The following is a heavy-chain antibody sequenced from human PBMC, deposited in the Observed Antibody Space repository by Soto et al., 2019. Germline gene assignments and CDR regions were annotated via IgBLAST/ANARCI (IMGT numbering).Heavy chain of an antibody. V-gene: IGHV4-34*01. CDR2: INHSGST. CDR1: GGSFSGYY. D-gene: IGHD1-1*01. Sequence: QVQLQQWGAGLLKPSETLSLTCAVYGGSFSGYYWSWIRQPPGKGLEWIGEINHSGSTYYNPSLKSRVTISVDTSKNQFSLKLSSVTAADTAVYYCARQLPFIGWAFDPWGQGTLVTVSS. J-gene: IGHJ5*02. CDR3: ARQLPFIGWAFDP.